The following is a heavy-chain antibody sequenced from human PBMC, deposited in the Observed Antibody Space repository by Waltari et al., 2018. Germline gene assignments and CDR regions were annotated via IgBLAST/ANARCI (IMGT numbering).Heavy chain of an antibody. Sequence: QVQLQESGPGLVKPSQTLSLTCTVSGGSLSSGAYYWTWVRQPAGKGLEWIGRTYTSGSINYNPSLESRVAISIDMSKNQFSLKLNSVTAADSAVYYCAREELGNDCFDIWGQGTMVTVSS. D-gene: IGHD2-21*02. V-gene: IGHV4-61*02. CDR1: GGSLSSGAYY. J-gene: IGHJ3*02. CDR2: TYTSGSI. CDR3: AREELGNDCFDI.